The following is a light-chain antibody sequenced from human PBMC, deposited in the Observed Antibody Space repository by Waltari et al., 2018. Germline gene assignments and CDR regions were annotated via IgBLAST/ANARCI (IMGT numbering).Light chain of an antibody. CDR1: STNIRSNT. V-gene: IGLV1-44*01. J-gene: IGLJ3*02. CDR3: AAWDDSLNGWV. CDR2: TNN. Sequence: QSVLTQSPSASGTPGQRLTISCSGSSTNIRSNTVNCYKQVPGTAPNLLISTNNQRPSGVPDRFSGSKSGTSASLAISGLQSEDEADYFCAAWDDSLNGWVFGGGTKLSVL.